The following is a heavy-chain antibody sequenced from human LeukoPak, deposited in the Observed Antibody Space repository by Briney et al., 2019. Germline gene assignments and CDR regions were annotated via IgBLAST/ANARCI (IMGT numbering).Heavy chain of an antibody. CDR2: IIPIFGTA. J-gene: IGHJ4*02. CDR3: ARMGGLDSSGYFDY. CDR1: GGTFSSYA. V-gene: IGHV1-69*13. Sequence: ASVKVSCKASGGTFSSYAISWVRQAPGQGLEWMGGIIPIFGTANYAQKFQGRVTITADESTSTAYMELSSLRSEGTAVYYCARMGGLDSSGYFDYWGQGTLVTVSS. D-gene: IGHD3-22*01.